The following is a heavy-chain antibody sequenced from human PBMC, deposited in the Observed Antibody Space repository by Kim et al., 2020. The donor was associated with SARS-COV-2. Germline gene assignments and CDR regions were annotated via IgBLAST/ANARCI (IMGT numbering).Heavy chain of an antibody. CDR2: IIPILGIA. CDR1: GGTFSSYA. CDR3: ARGGYAIYYYYYMDV. J-gene: IGHJ6*03. V-gene: IGHV1-69*04. Sequence: SVKVSCKASGGTFSSYAISWVRQAPGQGLEWMGRIIPILGIANYAQKFQGRVTITADKSTSTAYMELSSLRSEDTAVYYCARGGYAIYYYYYMDVWGKGTTVTVSS. D-gene: IGHD5-12*01.